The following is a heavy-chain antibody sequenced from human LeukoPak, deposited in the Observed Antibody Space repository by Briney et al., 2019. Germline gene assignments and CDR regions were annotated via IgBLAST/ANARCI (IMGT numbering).Heavy chain of an antibody. CDR2: ISSSSSYI. CDR3: ARAEVGVLADY. Sequence: GGSLRLSCAASGFTFSRYSMNWVRQAPGKGLEWVSSISSSSSYIYYADSVKGRFTISRDNAKNSLYLQMNSLRAEDTAVYYCARAEVGVLADYWGQGTLVTVSS. V-gene: IGHV3-21*01. D-gene: IGHD3-10*01. J-gene: IGHJ4*02. CDR1: GFTFSRYS.